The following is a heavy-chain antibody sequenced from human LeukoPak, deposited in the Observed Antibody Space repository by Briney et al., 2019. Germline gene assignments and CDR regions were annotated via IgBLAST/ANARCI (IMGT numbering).Heavy chain of an antibody. J-gene: IGHJ4*02. CDR1: GGTFSSYA. V-gene: IGHV1-69*04. D-gene: IGHD5-24*01. CDR2: IITILGIA. CDR3: AREEMATIHYFDY. Sequence: SVKVSCKASGGTFSSYAFNWVRQAPGQGLEWVGRIITILGIANYAQKFQGRVTITADKSTSTAYMELSSRRSEDTAVYYCAREEMATIHYFDYWGQGTLVTVSS.